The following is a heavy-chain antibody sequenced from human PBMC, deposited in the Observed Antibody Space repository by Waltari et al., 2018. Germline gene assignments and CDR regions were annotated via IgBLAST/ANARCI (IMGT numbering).Heavy chain of an antibody. V-gene: IGHV4-34*01. Sequence: QVQLQESGPGLVKPSETLSLTCSVSGGSISSYYWRWIRQPPGKGPDWLGEINHSGSTNYNPSLKSRVTISVDTSKNQCSLKLSSVTAADTTVYYCARGGYSSSWYGTSKIYYYYGMDVWGQGTTVTVSS. D-gene: IGHD6-13*01. CDR2: INHSGST. CDR1: GGSISSYY. CDR3: ARGGYSSSWYGTSKIYYYYGMDV. J-gene: IGHJ6*02.